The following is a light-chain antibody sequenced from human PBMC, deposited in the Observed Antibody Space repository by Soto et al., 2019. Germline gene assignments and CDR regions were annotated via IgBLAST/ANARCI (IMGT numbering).Light chain of an antibody. J-gene: IGLJ2*01. CDR1: SSNIGAGYD. CDR2: GNS. Sequence: QSVLTQPPSVSGAPGRRVTISCTGSSSNIGAGYDVHWYQHLPGTVPKLLIYGNSIRPSGVPDRFSGSKSGTSASLAITGLQAEDEADYYCQSYDTSLSAVVFGGGTKLTVL. CDR3: QSYDTSLSAVV. V-gene: IGLV1-40*01.